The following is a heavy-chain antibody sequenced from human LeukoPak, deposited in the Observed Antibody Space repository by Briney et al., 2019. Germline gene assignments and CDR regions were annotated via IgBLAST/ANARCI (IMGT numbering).Heavy chain of an antibody. Sequence: PSETLSLTCTVSGCSIFNSSYYWGWIRQPPGKGLEWVGNIYYSWSTHYNPSLNRRVTITVAISKKAFFLKVSSVPAADTAVYYCARQLHCGADCYSVFDYWGQGSLVTVSS. V-gene: IGHV4-39*01. CDR2: IYYSWST. CDR3: ARQLHCGADCYSVFDY. D-gene: IGHD2-21*02. J-gene: IGHJ4*02. CDR1: GCSIFNSSYY.